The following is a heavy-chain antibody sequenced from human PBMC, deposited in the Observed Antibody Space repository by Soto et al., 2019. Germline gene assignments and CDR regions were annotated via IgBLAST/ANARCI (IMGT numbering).Heavy chain of an antibody. D-gene: IGHD3-3*01. Sequence: KSSETLSLTCTVSGGSFKSGCYSWSWIRQPPGKGLEWIGYVYHTGRTSYNPSIKSRVSISMDTSKNQFPLNLDSVTAADTAVYFCARDFAYFDSWGQGTLVTVSS. J-gene: IGHJ4*02. CDR3: ARDFAYFDS. CDR1: GGSFKSGCYS. CDR2: VYHTGRT. V-gene: IGHV4-61*01.